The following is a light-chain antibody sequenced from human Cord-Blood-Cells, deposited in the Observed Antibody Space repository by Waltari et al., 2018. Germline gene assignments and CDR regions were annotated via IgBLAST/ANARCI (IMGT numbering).Light chain of an antibody. V-gene: IGKV3-11*01. CDR3: QQRSNWLWT. CDR2: DAS. Sequence: EIVLPPSPATLTLSPGHRATLSCTASQSVSSYLAWYQQKPCQAPRLLSYDASNRATGIPARFRGSGSGADFTLTISSLEPEDFAVYYCQQRSNWLWTFGQGTKVEIK. J-gene: IGKJ1*01. CDR1: QSVSSY.